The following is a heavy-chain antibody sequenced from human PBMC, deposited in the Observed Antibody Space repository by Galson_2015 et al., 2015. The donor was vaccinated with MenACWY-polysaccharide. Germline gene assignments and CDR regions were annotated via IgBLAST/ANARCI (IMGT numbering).Heavy chain of an antibody. CDR1: GGSVSSVTDY. D-gene: IGHD1-26*01. CDR3: AREPTYSGSFGWFDP. Sequence: ETLSLTCAVSGGSVSSVTDYWSWLRQPPGKGLEWIGYMSYNGRANYNPSLKSRVTISLDTLNNQFSLRLSSVTTADTAMYYCAREPTYSGSFGWFDPWGQGTLVAVSS. J-gene: IGHJ5*02. V-gene: IGHV4-61*01. CDR2: MSYNGRA.